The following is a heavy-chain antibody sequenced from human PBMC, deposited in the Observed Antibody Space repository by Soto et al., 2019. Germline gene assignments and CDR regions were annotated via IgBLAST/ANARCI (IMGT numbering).Heavy chain of an antibody. J-gene: IGHJ4*02. D-gene: IGHD5-18*01. CDR2: ISDDGSIK. Sequence: GGSLRLSCAASGFSFTTYAMHWVRQAPGMGLEWVAVISDDGSIKYYADSVKGRFTISRDNSKNTFYLQMNSLRGDDTALYYCARAIETAMDPCDYWGQGALVTSPQ. V-gene: IGHV3-30-3*01. CDR1: GFSFTTYA. CDR3: ARAIETAMDPCDY.